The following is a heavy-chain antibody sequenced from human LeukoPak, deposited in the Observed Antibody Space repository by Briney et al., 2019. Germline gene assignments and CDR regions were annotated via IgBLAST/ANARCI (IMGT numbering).Heavy chain of an antibody. Sequence: GESLKISCKASGYSFTTYWIGCLSQMPGKRLKWLGIIHPGDSDTRYSPSFHVQVTVSADKSTSTDHLQLSSLTASATAMYYCARLAVAGPLAFDPWGQGNLVTVSS. D-gene: IGHD6-19*01. V-gene: IGHV5-51*01. CDR2: IHPGDSDT. CDR1: GYSFTTYW. CDR3: ARLAVAGPLAFDP. J-gene: IGHJ5*02.